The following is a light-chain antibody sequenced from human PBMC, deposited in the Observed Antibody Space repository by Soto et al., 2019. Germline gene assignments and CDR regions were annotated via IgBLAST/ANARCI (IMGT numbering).Light chain of an antibody. Sequence: DIQMTQSPSTLPASVGDRVTITCRASQSISSWLAWYQQRPGKAPKLLIYDASSLESGVPSRFSGSGSGTEFTLTISSLQPDDFATYYCQQYHSYSITFGQGTRLEIK. J-gene: IGKJ5*01. CDR2: DAS. CDR1: QSISSW. CDR3: QQYHSYSIT. V-gene: IGKV1-5*01.